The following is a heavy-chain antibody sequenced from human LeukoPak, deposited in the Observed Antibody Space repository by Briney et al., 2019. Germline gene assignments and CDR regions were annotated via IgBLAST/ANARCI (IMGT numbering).Heavy chain of an antibody. V-gene: IGHV4-39*01. Sequence: PSETLSLTCTVSGGSISSSSYYWGWIRQPPGKGLEWIGSIYYSGSTYYNPSLKSRVTISVDTSKNQFSLKLSSVTAADTAVYYCATRAGWELPSWFDPWGQGTLVTVSS. CDR2: IYYSGST. CDR3: ATRAGWELPSWFDP. D-gene: IGHD1-26*01. CDR1: GGSISSSSYY. J-gene: IGHJ5*02.